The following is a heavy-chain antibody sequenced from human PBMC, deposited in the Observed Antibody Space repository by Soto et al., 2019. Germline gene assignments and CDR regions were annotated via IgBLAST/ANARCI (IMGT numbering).Heavy chain of an antibody. CDR2: IDPSDSYT. Sequence: PGESLKISCKGSGYSFTTYWIHWVRQLPGKGLEWMGRIDPSDSYTNYSPSFQGHVTISADKSISTAYLQWSGLKASDTAMYYCARRQAGGNGDEAFDIWGQGPMVTVSS. J-gene: IGHJ3*02. D-gene: IGHD2-15*01. V-gene: IGHV5-10-1*01. CDR3: ARRQAGGNGDEAFDI. CDR1: GYSFTTYW.